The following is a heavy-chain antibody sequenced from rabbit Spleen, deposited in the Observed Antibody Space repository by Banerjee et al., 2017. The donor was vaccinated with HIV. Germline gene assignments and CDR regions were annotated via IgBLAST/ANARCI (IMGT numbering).Heavy chain of an antibody. CDR2: IDIGSSGFT. D-gene: IGHD8-1*01. CDR3: ARDTGSSFSSYGMDL. CDR1: GFDFSRSDW. Sequence: QEQLVESGGDLVKPGASLTLTCKASGFDFSRSDWMCWVRQAPGKGPEWIACIDIGSSGFTYSATWAKGRFTCSKTSSTTVTLQMTSLTVADTATYFCARDTGSSFSSYGMDLWGPGTLVTVS. V-gene: IGHV1S45*01. J-gene: IGHJ6*01.